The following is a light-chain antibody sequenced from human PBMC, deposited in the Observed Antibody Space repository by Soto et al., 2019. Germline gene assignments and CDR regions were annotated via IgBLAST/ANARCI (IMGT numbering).Light chain of an antibody. CDR3: CSYAGSYTVV. CDR2: DVT. Sequence: QSALTQPRSVSGSPGQSVTISCTGTSGDVGGYNYVSWYQQHPGKVPKLMIYDVTQRPSGVPDRFSGSKSGYTASLTISGFQAEDEADYYCCSYAGSYTVVFGGGTKLTVL. V-gene: IGLV2-11*01. CDR1: SGDVGGYNY. J-gene: IGLJ2*01.